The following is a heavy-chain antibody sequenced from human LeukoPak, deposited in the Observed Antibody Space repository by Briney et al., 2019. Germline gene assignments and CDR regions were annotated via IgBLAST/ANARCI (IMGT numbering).Heavy chain of an antibody. CDR1: GGSFSGYY. CDR2: INHSGST. J-gene: IGHJ4*02. Sequence: SETLSLTCAVYGGSFSGYYWNRIRQPPGKGLEWIGEINHSGSTDYNPSLKSRLTISVDTSKNQFSLKLDSVTAADTAVYYCATTGGYWGQGTLVTVSS. D-gene: IGHD7-27*01. CDR3: ATTGGY. V-gene: IGHV4-34*01.